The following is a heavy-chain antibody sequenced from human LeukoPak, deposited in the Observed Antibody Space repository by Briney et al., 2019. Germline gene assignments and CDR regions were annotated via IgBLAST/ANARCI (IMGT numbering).Heavy chain of an antibody. CDR3: ATALGGSGSYYSWDY. CDR2: FDPEDGET. Sequence: ASVKVSCKVSGYTLTELSMHWVRQAPGKGLEWMGGFDPEDGETIYAQKFQGRVTMTEDTSTDTAYMELSSLRSEDMAVYYCATALGGSGSYYSWDYWGQGTLVTVSS. J-gene: IGHJ4*02. D-gene: IGHD3-10*01. CDR1: GYTLTELS. V-gene: IGHV1-24*01.